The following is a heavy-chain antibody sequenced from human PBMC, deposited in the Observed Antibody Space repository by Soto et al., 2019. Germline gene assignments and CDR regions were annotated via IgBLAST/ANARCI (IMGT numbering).Heavy chain of an antibody. CDR2: ISPGSRYP. V-gene: IGHV3-11*06. CDR3: VRGGGGGLFDP. CDR1: GFTFGDSY. Sequence: QVQLVESGGGLVPPGGSLRLSCAGSGFTFGDSYMSWIRQAPGKGLEWLSYISPGSRYPAYADSVKGRFTISRDNAKSSLYLQMIILTVEDTAIYYCVRGGGGGLFDPWGQGTMVTVSS. J-gene: IGHJ5*02. D-gene: IGHD2-15*01.